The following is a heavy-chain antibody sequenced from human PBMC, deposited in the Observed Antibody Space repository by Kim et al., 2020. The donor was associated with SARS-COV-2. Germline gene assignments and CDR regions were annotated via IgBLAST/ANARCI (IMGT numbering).Heavy chain of an antibody. V-gene: IGHV3-9*01. CDR2: ISWNSGSI. CDR3: AKDKFKAAGPGGVPDY. D-gene: IGHD6-13*01. J-gene: IGHJ4*02. CDR1: GFTFDDYA. Sequence: GGSLRLSCAASGFTFDDYAMHWVRQAPGKGLEWVSGISWNSGSIGYADSVKGRFTISRDNAKNSLYLQMNSLRAEDTALYYCAKDKFKAAGPGGVPDYWGQGTLVTVSS.